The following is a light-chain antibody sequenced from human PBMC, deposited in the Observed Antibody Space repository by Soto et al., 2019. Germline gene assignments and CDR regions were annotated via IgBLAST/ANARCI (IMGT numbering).Light chain of an antibody. V-gene: IGKV1-39*01. CDR1: QSISSY. J-gene: IGKJ5*01. Sequence: DIQMTQSPSSLAASVGDRVTITCRASQSISSYLNWYQQKPGKAPKLLIYGASSLQSGVPSRFSGSGSGTDFTLTISSLQPEDFSTYYCQQSYSTLITFGQGTRMEI. CDR2: GAS. CDR3: QQSYSTLIT.